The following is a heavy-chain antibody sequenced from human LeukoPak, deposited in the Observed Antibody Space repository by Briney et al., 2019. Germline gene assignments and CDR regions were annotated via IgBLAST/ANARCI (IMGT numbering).Heavy chain of an antibody. CDR3: ARQINYYDSSGTDY. CDR2: IFPGDSDT. V-gene: IGHV5-51*01. D-gene: IGHD3-22*01. Sequence: GESLKISCKGSGYNFANYWIGWVRQMPGKGLESMGVIFPGDSDTRYSPSFQGQVTISADKSISTAYLQWSSLKASDTAMYYCARQINYYDSSGTDYWGQGTLVTVSS. CDR1: GYNFANYW. J-gene: IGHJ4*02.